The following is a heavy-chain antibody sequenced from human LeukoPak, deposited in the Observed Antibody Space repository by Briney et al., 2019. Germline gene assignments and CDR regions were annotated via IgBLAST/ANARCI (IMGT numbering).Heavy chain of an antibody. J-gene: IGHJ5*02. CDR1: GGSISSSSYY. Sequence: PSETLSLTCTVSGGSISSSSYYWGWIRQPPGKGLEWIGSIYYSGSTYYNPSLKSRVTISVDTSKNQFSLRLSSVTAADTAVYYCARTHEDFWSGYSFRIDPWGQGTLVTVSS. V-gene: IGHV4-39*01. D-gene: IGHD3-3*01. CDR2: IYYSGST. CDR3: ARTHEDFWSGYSFRIDP.